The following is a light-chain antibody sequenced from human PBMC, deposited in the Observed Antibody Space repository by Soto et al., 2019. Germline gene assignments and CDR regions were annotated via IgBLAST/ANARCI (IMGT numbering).Light chain of an antibody. J-gene: IGKJ1*01. CDR3: QQYGSSGT. CDR1: QSVSKNY. Sequence: EILMTQSPSTLSVSPGERATLSCRASQSVSKNYLAWYQQKPGHAPSLLIYGASNRATGIPDRLSGSGSGTDFTLTISRLEPEDFPVYYCQQYGSSGTFGQGTKVDIK. V-gene: IGKV3-20*01. CDR2: GAS.